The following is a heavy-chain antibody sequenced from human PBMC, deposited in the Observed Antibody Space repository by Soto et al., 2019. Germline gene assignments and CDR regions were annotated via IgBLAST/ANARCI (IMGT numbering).Heavy chain of an antibody. J-gene: IGHJ6*02. D-gene: IGHD2-2*01. CDR3: ASDRNCRSTSCYFFTPSLYNYYCGMDI. CDR1: GYTFTSYG. CDR2: ISAYNGNT. V-gene: IGHV1-18*04. Sequence: ASVNVSCKASGYTFTSYGISWVRQAPGEGLEWMGWISAYNGNTNYAQKLQGRVTMTTDTSTSTAYMELRSLRSDDTAVSYCASDRNCRSTSCYFFTPSLYNYYCGMDIWGQGTTVTLSS.